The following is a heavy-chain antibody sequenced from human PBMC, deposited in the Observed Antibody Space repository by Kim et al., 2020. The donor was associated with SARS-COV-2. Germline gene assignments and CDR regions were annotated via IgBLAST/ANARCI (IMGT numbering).Heavy chain of an antibody. CDR1: GGSISSGGYY. D-gene: IGHD3-22*01. Sequence: SETLSLTCTVSGGSISSGGYYWSWIRQHPVKGLEWIGYIYYSGSTYYNPSLKSRVTISVDTSKNQFSLKLSSVTAADTAVYCCARARGGTMIVVVIGAFDIWGQGTMVTVSS. CDR2: IYYSGST. V-gene: IGHV4-31*03. J-gene: IGHJ3*02. CDR3: ARARGGTMIVVVIGAFDI.